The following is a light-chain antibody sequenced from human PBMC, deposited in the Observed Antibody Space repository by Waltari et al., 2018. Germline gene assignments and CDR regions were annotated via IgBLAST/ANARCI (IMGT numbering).Light chain of an antibody. J-gene: IGLJ2*01. CDR2: SNN. Sequence: QSVLTHPPSAPGTTGQRVSMSCSGSSSNIGSNPVNWYLQPPGTAPILLIYSNNQRPSGVPDRFSGSKSGTSASLAISGLLSEDEADYYCAAWDDSLNGVIFGGGTKLTVL. CDR3: AAWDDSLNGVI. CDR1: SSNIGSNP. V-gene: IGLV1-44*01.